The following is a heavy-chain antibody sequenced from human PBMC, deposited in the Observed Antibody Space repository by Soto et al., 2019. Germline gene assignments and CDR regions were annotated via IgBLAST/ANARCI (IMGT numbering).Heavy chain of an antibody. D-gene: IGHD3-3*01. CDR2: INHSGST. CDR3: ARSALRFWSGYPRHTYFDY. Sequence: SETLSLTCAVYGGSFSGYYWSWIRQPPGKGLEWIGEINHSGSTNYNPSLKSRVTISVDTSKNQFSLKLSSVTAADTAVYYCARSALRFWSGYPRHTYFDYWGQGTPVTVSS. J-gene: IGHJ4*02. CDR1: GGSFSGYY. V-gene: IGHV4-34*01.